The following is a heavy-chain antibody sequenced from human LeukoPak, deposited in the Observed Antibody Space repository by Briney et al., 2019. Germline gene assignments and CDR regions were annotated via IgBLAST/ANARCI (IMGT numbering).Heavy chain of an antibody. CDR3: AKDNMPYSYGSQDAFDI. J-gene: IGHJ3*02. Sequence: GGSLRLSCAASGFTFSSYAMHWVRQAPGKGLEYVSAISSNGGSTYYANSVKGRFTISRDNSKNTLYLQMNSLRAEDTAVYYCAKDNMPYSYGSQDAFDIWGQGTMVTVSS. V-gene: IGHV3-64*01. CDR1: GFTFSSYA. D-gene: IGHD5-18*01. CDR2: ISSNGGST.